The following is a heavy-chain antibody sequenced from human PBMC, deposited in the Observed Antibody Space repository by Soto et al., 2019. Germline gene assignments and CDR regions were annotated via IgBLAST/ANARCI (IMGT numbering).Heavy chain of an antibody. CDR1: GFPLSNYR. J-gene: IGHJ4*02. D-gene: IGHD5-12*01. CDR2: IDTSSTTI. V-gene: IGHV3-48*02. Sequence: GGPLRLSCAASGFPLSNYRMNWVRQAPGKGLEWLSYIDTSSTTIYYADSVRGRFTISRDNVENSLFLQMHSLRDEDTAVYYCARDLPYDQHGYTFEPFDSWGQGTLVTVSS. CDR3: ARDLPYDQHGYTFEPFDS.